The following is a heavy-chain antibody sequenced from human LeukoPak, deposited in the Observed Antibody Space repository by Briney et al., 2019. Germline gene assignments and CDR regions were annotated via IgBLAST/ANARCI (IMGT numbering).Heavy chain of an antibody. D-gene: IGHD2-2*01. V-gene: IGHV4-61*01. J-gene: IGHJ4*02. CDR2: LPYSGST. Sequence: PSETLSLTCTVSGGSVSSSSYYWSWIRQPPGKGLEWIGYLPYSGSTNYNPSLKSRVSISVDTSKNQFSLKLRSVTAADTAVYYCARYPHCSSTDCYVTWGQGTLVIVPA. CDR3: ARYPHCSSTDCYVT. CDR1: GGSVSSSSYY.